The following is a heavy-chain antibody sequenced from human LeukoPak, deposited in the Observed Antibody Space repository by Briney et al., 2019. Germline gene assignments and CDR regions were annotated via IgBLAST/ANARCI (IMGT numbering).Heavy chain of an antibody. V-gene: IGHV1-24*01. J-gene: IGHJ5*02. CDR3: ATGYYDSSGYVPNWFDP. D-gene: IGHD3-22*01. CDR1: GYTLTELS. CDR2: FDPEDGET. Sequence: ATVKVSCKVSGYTLTELSMHWVRQAPGKGLEWMGGFDPEDGETIYAQKFQGRVTMTEDTSTDTAYMELSSLRSEDTAVYYCATGYYDSSGYVPNWFDPWGQGTLVTVSS.